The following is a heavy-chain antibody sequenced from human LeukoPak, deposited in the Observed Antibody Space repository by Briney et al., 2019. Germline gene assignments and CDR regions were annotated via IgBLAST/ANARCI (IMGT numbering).Heavy chain of an antibody. D-gene: IGHD3-22*01. V-gene: IGHV3-11*01. J-gene: IGHJ4*02. CDR2: ISSSGSTI. Sequence: GGSLRLSCAASGFTFSDYYMSWIRQAPGKGLEWVSYISSSGSTIYYADSVKGRFTISRDNAKNSLYLQMNSLRAEDTAVYYCARDERPYYYDSSGYYVGRFDYWGQGTLVTVSS. CDR3: ARDERPYYYDSSGYYVGRFDY. CDR1: GFTFSDYY.